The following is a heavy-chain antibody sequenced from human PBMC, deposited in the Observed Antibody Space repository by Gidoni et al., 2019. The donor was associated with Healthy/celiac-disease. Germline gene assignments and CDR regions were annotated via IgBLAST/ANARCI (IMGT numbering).Heavy chain of an antibody. CDR2: INHSGST. Sequence: QVQLQQWGAGLLKPSETLSLPCAVYGGSFSGYYRSWIRQPPGKGLEWIGEINHSGSTNYNPSLKSRVTISVDTSKNQFSLKLSSVTAADTAVYYCARDFTIFGVVLRSGYERFDPWGQGTLVTVSS. D-gene: IGHD3-3*01. CDR1: GGSFSGYY. J-gene: IGHJ5*02. V-gene: IGHV4-34*01. CDR3: ARDFTIFGVVLRSGYERFDP.